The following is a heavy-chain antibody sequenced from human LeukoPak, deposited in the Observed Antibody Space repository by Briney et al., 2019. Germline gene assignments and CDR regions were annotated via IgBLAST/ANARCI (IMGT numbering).Heavy chain of an antibody. J-gene: IGHJ2*01. Sequence: GGSLRLSCAASGFTFSNYWMHWVRQAPGKGLVWVSHINSDGSSTSYADSVKGRFTISRDNAKNTLYLQMNSLRAEDTAVYYCAKDWYFDLWGRGTLVTVSS. CDR2: INSDGSST. CDR1: GFTFSNYW. V-gene: IGHV3-74*01. CDR3: AKDWYFDL.